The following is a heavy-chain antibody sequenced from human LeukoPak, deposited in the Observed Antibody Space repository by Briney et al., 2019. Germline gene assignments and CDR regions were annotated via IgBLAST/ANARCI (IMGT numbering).Heavy chain of an antibody. J-gene: IGHJ4*02. CDR2: ISGSGDST. CDR1: GFTFSSYS. V-gene: IGHV3-23*01. D-gene: IGHD2-21*01. Sequence: GGSLRLSCAASGFTFSSYSMSWVRQAPGKGLEWVSAISGSGDSTYYADSVKGRFTISRDNSKNTLYLQMNSPRAEDTAVYYCAKFLPTHIVVANYYFDYWGQGTLVTVSS. CDR3: AKFLPTHIVVANYYFDY.